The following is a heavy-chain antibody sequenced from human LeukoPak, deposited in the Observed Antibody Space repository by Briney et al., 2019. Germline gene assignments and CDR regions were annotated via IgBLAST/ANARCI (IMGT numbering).Heavy chain of an antibody. Sequence: SETLSLTCAVYGGSFSGYYWSWIRQPPGKGLEWIGEINHSGSTNYNPSLKSRVTISVDTSKNQFSLKLSSVTAADTAVYYCARDRGSGIYAYWGQGTLVTVSS. CDR2: INHSGST. CDR3: ARDRGSGIYAY. D-gene: IGHD1-26*01. V-gene: IGHV4-34*01. CDR1: GGSFSGYY. J-gene: IGHJ4*02.